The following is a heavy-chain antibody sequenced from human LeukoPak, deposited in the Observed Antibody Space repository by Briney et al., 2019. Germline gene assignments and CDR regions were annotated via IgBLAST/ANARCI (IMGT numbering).Heavy chain of an antibody. Sequence: GSLRLSCAASGFTFSNYGMTWVRQAPGKGLQWVSAIFASGSTTSYADSVKGRFTISRDNSKNTLYLQMNSLRAEDTAVYYCARVPWDYWGQGTLVTVSS. CDR2: IFASGSTT. CDR3: ARVPWDY. V-gene: IGHV3-23*01. J-gene: IGHJ4*02. CDR1: GFTFSNYG.